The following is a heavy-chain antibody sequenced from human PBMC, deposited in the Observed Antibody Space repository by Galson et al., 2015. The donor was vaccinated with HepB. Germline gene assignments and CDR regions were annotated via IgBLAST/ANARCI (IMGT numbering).Heavy chain of an antibody. D-gene: IGHD1-26*01. Sequence: SLRLSCAASGFTFSSYAIMWVRQAPGKGLEWVSGMSDNGDNTFYADSVKGRFTISRDISKNTVYLQMNSLRAEDTAVYYCARRPRWELTYYYYYGMDVWGQGTTVTGSS. V-gene: IGHV3-23*01. CDR1: GFTFSSYA. CDR2: MSDNGDNT. J-gene: IGHJ6*02. CDR3: ARRPRWELTYYYYYGMDV.